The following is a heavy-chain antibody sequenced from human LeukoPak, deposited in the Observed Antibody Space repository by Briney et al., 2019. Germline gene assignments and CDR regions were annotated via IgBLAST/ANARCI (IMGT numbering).Heavy chain of an antibody. J-gene: IGHJ4*02. CDR2: MNPNSGNT. CDR1: GYTFTSYD. CDR3: ARGPNYYDSSGYFFDY. Sequence: ASVKVSCKASGYTFTSYDINWVRQATGQGLEWMGWMNPNSGNTGYAQKFQGRVTMTRNTSISTAYMELGSLRSEDTAVYYCARGPNYYDSSGYFFDYWGQGTLVTVSS. V-gene: IGHV1-8*01. D-gene: IGHD3-22*01.